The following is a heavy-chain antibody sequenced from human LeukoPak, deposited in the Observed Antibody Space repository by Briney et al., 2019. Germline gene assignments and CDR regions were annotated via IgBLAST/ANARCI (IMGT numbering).Heavy chain of an antibody. J-gene: IGHJ3*02. CDR3: ARGGLENGYHSNDGFDI. Sequence: SETLSLTCTVSGGSISGYYWSWIRQPPGKGLEWIGYIYYSGSTKYNPSPKSRVTMSVDTSRNQFSLKLSSVTAADTAVYYCARGGLENGYHSNDGFDIWGQGTMVTVSS. CDR1: GGSISGYY. V-gene: IGHV4-59*01. CDR2: IYYSGST. D-gene: IGHD3-22*01.